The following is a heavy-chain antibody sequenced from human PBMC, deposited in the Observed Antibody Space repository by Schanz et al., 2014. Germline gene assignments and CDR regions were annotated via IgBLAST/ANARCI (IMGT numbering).Heavy chain of an antibody. CDR3: VKTDAGWRFDY. CDR1: GFTFTTFA. CDR2: ISDRGDGT. J-gene: IGHJ4*02. Sequence: EQVLESGGGFVQPGGSLRLSCATSGFTFTTFAMTWVRQAPGKGLEWVSGISDRGDGTNYGDSVRGRFTIFRDNSRNTVYLQMNNVGVDDTATYYCVKTDAGWRFDYWGQGTLVIVSS. V-gene: IGHV3-23*01. D-gene: IGHD6-19*01.